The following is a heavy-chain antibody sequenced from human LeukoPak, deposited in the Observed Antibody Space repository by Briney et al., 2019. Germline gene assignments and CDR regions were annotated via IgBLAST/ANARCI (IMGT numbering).Heavy chain of an antibody. Sequence: SETLSLTCTVSGDSISSYYGSWIRQPPGKELEWIGYIFYGGTTNHNPSLKSRVSISVDTSKNQFSLKLNSVTAADTAMYYCARHRADWGWAPFDIWGQGTMVTVSS. CDR2: IFYGGTT. CDR1: GDSISSYY. V-gene: IGHV4-59*08. D-gene: IGHD7-27*01. J-gene: IGHJ3*02. CDR3: ARHRADWGWAPFDI.